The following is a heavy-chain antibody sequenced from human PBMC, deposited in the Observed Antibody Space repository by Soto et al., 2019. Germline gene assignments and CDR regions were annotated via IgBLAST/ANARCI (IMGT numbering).Heavy chain of an antibody. CDR2: INPSGGST. CDR3: ARDRVDGESPGYYYYGMDV. Sequence: GASVKVSCKASGYTFTSYYMHWVRQAPGQGLEWMGIINPSGGSTSYAQKFQGRVTMTGDTSTSTVYMELSSLRSEDTAVYYCARDRVDGESPGYYYYGMDVWGQGTTVTVSS. D-gene: IGHD4-17*01. CDR1: GYTFTSYY. J-gene: IGHJ6*02. V-gene: IGHV1-46*01.